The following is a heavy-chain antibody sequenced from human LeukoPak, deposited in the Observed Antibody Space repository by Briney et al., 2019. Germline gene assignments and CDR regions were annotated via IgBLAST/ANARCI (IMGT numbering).Heavy chain of an antibody. D-gene: IGHD7-27*01. V-gene: IGHV3-23*01. CDR1: GFTFSSYA. CDR3: AKGSPGLYYYSGMDV. J-gene: IGHJ6*02. Sequence: GGSPRLSCAASGFTFSSYAMSWVRQAPGKGLEWVSAISGSGGSTYYADSVKGRFTISRDNSKNTLYLQMNSLRAEDTAVYYCAKGSPGLYYYSGMDVWGQGTTVRVSS. CDR2: ISGSGGST.